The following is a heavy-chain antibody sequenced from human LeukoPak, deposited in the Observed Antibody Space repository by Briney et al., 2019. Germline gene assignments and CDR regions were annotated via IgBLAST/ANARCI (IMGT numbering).Heavy chain of an antibody. D-gene: IGHD6-13*01. CDR3: ARQTSSSSWYYFDY. J-gene: IGHJ4*02. Sequence: NSGESLKISCKGSGYSFTSYWIGWVRQMPGKGLEWMGIIYPGDSDTRYSPSFQGQVTISADKSISTAYLQWSSLKASDTAMYYCARQTSSSSWYYFDYWGQGTLVTVSS. CDR1: GYSFTSYW. V-gene: IGHV5-51*01. CDR2: IYPGDSDT.